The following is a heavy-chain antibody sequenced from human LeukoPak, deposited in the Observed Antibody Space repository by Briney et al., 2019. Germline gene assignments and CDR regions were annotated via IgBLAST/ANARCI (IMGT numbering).Heavy chain of an antibody. CDR1: GGTFSSYA. CDR2: IIPIFGTA. J-gene: IGHJ4*02. Sequence: GASVKVSCKASGGTFSSYAISWVRQAPGQGLEWMGGIIPIFGTANYAQKFQGRVTITTDESTSTAYMELSSLRSEDTAVYYCAREGRPAGFYYGSGSYVWDYWGQGTLVTFSS. V-gene: IGHV1-69*05. D-gene: IGHD3-10*01. CDR3: AREGRPAGFYYGSGSYVWDY.